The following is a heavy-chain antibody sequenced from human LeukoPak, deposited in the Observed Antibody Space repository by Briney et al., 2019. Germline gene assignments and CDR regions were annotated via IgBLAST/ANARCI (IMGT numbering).Heavy chain of an antibody. Sequence: GGSLRLSCAASGFSFSSYALHWVRQAPGKGLEWGAVIAYDGCNKYYADSVKGRFTISRDNSKNTLYLQMNSLRAEDTAVYYCAKDPGYYDSREYNWFDPWGQGTLVTVSS. J-gene: IGHJ5*02. V-gene: IGHV3-30-3*01. D-gene: IGHD3-22*01. CDR1: GFSFSSYA. CDR2: IAYDGCNK. CDR3: AKDPGYYDSREYNWFDP.